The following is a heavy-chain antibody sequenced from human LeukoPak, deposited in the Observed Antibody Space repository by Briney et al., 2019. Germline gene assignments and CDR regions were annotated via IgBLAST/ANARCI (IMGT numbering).Heavy chain of an antibody. CDR3: ARDGGYCSSTNCYLGV. D-gene: IGHD2-2*01. V-gene: IGHV3-48*01. J-gene: IGHJ3*01. CDR2: ISSSSSTI. CDR1: GFTFSSYS. Sequence: PGGSLRLSCAASGFTFSSYSMNWVRQAPGKGPEWVSYISSSSSTIYYADSVKGRFTISRDNAKNSLYLQMNSLRAEDTAVYYCARDGGYCSSTNCYLGVWGQGTMVTVSS.